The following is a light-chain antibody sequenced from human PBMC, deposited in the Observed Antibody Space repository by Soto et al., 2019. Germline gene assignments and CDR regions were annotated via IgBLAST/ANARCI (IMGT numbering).Light chain of an antibody. Sequence: QSVLTQPASVSGSPGQSITISCTGTSSDVGGYNYVSWYQQHPGKAPKLMIYDVSNRPSGVSNRFSGSKSGNTASLTISGLQAEDDADYYCSSYTSSSTVVVFGGGTKVTVL. J-gene: IGLJ2*01. V-gene: IGLV2-14*01. CDR2: DVS. CDR3: SSYTSSSTVVV. CDR1: SSDVGGYNY.